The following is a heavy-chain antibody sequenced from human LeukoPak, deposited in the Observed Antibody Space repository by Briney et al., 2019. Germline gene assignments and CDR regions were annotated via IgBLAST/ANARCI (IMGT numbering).Heavy chain of an antibody. D-gene: IGHD6-19*01. CDR3: AREIRIAVAGTVSYYFDY. CDR2: TYYRSKWYN. J-gene: IGHJ4*02. Sequence: SQTLSLTCAISGDSVSSNSAAWNWIRQSPSRGLEWLGRTYYRSKWYNDYAVSVKSRITINPDTSKNQFSLQLNSVTPEDTAVYYCAREIRIAVAGTVSYYFDYWGQGTLVTVSS. CDR1: GDSVSSNSAA. V-gene: IGHV6-1*01.